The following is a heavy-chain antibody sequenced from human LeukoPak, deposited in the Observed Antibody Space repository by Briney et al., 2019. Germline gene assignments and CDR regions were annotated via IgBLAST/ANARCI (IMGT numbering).Heavy chain of an antibody. Sequence: ETLSLTCTVSGGSISSSSYYWGWIRQPPGKGLEWIGSIYYSGSTYYNPSLKSRVTISVDTSKNQFSLKLSSVTAADTAVYYCASSPSGWTSFDYWGQGTLVTVSS. CDR3: ASSPSGWTSFDY. D-gene: IGHD6-19*01. J-gene: IGHJ4*02. V-gene: IGHV4-39*07. CDR1: GGSISSSSYY. CDR2: IYYSGST.